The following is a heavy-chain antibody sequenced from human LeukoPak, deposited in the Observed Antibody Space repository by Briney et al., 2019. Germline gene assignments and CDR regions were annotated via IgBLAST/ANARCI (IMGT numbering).Heavy chain of an antibody. J-gene: IGHJ4*02. V-gene: IGHV3-30-3*01. CDR3: ARESTHGGKGAYFDY. CDR1: GFTFSSYA. CDR2: ISYDGSNK. D-gene: IGHD3-16*01. Sequence: PGGSLRLSCAASGFTFSSYAMHWVRQAPGKGLEWVAVISYDGSNKYYADSVKGRFTISRDNSKNTLYLQMNSLRAEDTAVYYCARESTHGGKGAYFDYWGQGTLVTVSS.